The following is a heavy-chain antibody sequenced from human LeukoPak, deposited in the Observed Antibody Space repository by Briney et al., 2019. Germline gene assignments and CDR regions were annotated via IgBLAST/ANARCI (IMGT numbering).Heavy chain of an antibody. Sequence: ASVKASCKASGYTPTSYDINWVRQATGQGLGWMGWMNPNSGNTGYAQKFQGRVTITRNTSICTAYMELSSLRSVDTAVSHSASVGAAGFDDAFDIWGQGTMVTVSS. V-gene: IGHV1-8*03. CDR3: ASVGAAGFDDAFDI. D-gene: IGHD6-13*01. CDR2: MNPNSGNT. J-gene: IGHJ3*02. CDR1: GYTPTSYD.